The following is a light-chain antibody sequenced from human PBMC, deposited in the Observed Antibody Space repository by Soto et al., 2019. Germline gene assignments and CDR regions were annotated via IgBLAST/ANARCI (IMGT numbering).Light chain of an antibody. CDR2: DAS. V-gene: IGKV3-11*01. Sequence: EIVLTQSPATLSLSPGERATLSCRASQSISRHLVWYQQKLDNATTLLISDASNRATGIPARFSGSGSGTDFTLTISSLEPEDFPVYYCQQRPNWPLTFGGGTRVEIK. CDR1: QSISRH. J-gene: IGKJ4*01. CDR3: QQRPNWPLT.